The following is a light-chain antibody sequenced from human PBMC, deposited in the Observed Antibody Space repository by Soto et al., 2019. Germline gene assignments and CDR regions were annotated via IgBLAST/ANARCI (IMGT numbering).Light chain of an antibody. V-gene: IGLV2-18*02. Sequence: QSVLTQPPSVSGSPGQSVTISCTGTSSDVGSYNRVSWYQQPPGTAPKLMIYQVSNRPSGVPDRFSGSKSGNTASLTIYGLQAEDEADDYCSSYTSSSTWVFGGGTKLTVL. CDR1: SSDVGSYNR. CDR2: QVS. CDR3: SSYTSSSTWV. J-gene: IGLJ3*02.